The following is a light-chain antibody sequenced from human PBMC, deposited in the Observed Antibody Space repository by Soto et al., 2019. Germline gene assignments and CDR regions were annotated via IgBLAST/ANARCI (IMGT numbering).Light chain of an antibody. Sequence: EIVFTQSPGTLSLSPGERATPSCSASQSVSSSYLAWYQQKPGQAPRLLIYGASSRATGIPDRFSGSGSGTDFTLTISRLEPEDFAVYYCQQYGSSPQTFGQGTKVDIK. V-gene: IGKV3-20*01. CDR2: GAS. CDR1: QSVSSSY. CDR3: QQYGSSPQT. J-gene: IGKJ1*01.